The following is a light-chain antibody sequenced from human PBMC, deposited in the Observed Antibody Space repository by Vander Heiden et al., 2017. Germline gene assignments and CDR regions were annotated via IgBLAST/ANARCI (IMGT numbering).Light chain of an antibody. CDR2: RDF. J-gene: IGLJ2*01. V-gene: IGLV1-47*01. CDR1: SSNVGSNS. CDR3: AAWDDSLSVV. Sequence: QSLLTQPPSASGTPGQRVTISCSGSSSNVGSNSVYWYQHLPGTAPKLLIYRDFQRPSGVPDRFSASKSGTSASLAISGPRSEDEAHYYCAAWDDSLSVVFGGGTKLTVL.